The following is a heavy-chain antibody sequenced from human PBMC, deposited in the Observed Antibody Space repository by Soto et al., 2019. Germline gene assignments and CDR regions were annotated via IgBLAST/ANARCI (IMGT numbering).Heavy chain of an antibody. CDR3: ARDATGKNLSVVDY. CDR2: IWYDGSNK. D-gene: IGHD1-1*01. Sequence: QVQLVESGGGVVQPGRSLRLSCAASGFTFSSYGMHWVRQAPGKGLEWVAVIWYDGSNKYYADSVKGRFTISRDNSKNTLYLQMNSLRAEDTAVYYCARDATGKNLSVVDYWGQGTLVTVSS. V-gene: IGHV3-33*01. CDR1: GFTFSSYG. J-gene: IGHJ4*02.